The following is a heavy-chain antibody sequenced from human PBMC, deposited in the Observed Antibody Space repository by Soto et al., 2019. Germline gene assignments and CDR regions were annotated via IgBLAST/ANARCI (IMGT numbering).Heavy chain of an antibody. Sequence: GGSLRLSCAASGFTVNSNYMSWVRQAPGKGLEWVSVLYRGGTTYYADSVKGRFTISRDNSKNTLFLQMNSLRAEDTAVYYCARPYDSSFPSGMDVWGQGTTVTVSS. D-gene: IGHD4-4*01. CDR1: GFTVNSNY. V-gene: IGHV3-53*01. CDR3: ARPYDSSFPSGMDV. CDR2: LYRGGTT. J-gene: IGHJ6*02.